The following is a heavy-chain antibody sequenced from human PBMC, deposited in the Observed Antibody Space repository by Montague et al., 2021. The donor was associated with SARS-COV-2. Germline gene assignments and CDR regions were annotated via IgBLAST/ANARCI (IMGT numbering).Heavy chain of an antibody. CDR2: INSSGST. CDR3: ARDLGARDGGFDS. J-gene: IGHJ4*02. D-gene: IGHD3-16*01. Sequence: SETLSLTCTVSGASISGHHWTWIRQPPGKGLEWIGYINSSGSTNYNPSLKSRVTISVDTSKNQFSLKLSSVTAADTAVYYCARDLGARDGGFDSWGQGTLVTVSS. CDR1: GASISGHH. V-gene: IGHV4-59*11.